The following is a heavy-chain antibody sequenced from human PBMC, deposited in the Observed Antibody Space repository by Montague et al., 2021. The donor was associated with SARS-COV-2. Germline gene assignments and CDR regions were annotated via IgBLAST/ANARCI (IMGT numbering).Heavy chain of an antibody. CDR3: GRDVVAAPGTFDY. D-gene: IGHD6-13*01. CDR1: GDSISYFY. V-gene: IGHV4-4*07. Sequence: SETLSLTCTISGDSISYFYWCWIRHPAAKGLEWMGRVSTSGGTNYYHSPNSRVTMSVDTSKKQFSLRLSPATAAAAAVEYCGRDVVAAPGTFDYWGQGTLVTVSS. CDR2: VSTSGGT. J-gene: IGHJ4*02.